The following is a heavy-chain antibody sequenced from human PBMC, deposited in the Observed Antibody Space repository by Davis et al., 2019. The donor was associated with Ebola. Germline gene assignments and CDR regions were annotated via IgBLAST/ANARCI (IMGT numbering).Heavy chain of an antibody. CDR2: IYSGGIT. Sequence: GGSLRLFCAASGFTVSDNYMSWVRQAPGKGLEWVSVIYSGGITYYADSVKGRFTISRDNLKNTLHLQMNSLRAEDTAVYYCARDLGGHYYVAFEIWGQGTMVTVSS. D-gene: IGHD3-22*01. J-gene: IGHJ3*02. CDR3: ARDLGGHYYVAFEI. V-gene: IGHV3-53*01. CDR1: GFTVSDNY.